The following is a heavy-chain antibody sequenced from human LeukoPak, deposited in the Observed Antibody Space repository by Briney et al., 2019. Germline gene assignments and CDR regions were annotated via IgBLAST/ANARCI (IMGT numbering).Heavy chain of an antibody. CDR3: ALDGGSVGYDY. Sequence: PSETLSLTCTVSGGSISSYYWSWIRQPPGKGLEWIGYIYYSGSTNYNPSLKSRVTISVDTPKNQFSLKLSSVTAADTAVYYCALDGGSVGYDYWGQGTLVTVSS. CDR1: GGSISSYY. J-gene: IGHJ4*02. V-gene: IGHV4-59*08. CDR2: IYYSGST. D-gene: IGHD5-24*01.